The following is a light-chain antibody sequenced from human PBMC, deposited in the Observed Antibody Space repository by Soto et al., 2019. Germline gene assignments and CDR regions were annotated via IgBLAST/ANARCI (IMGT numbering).Light chain of an antibody. CDR3: LQDNSYPWT. CDR1: QDIRNY. J-gene: IGKJ1*01. Sequence: ALQMTQSPSSLSASVGDRVTISCRASQDIRNYLGWYQQKSGEAPKLLIYGASSLESGVPSRFSGSGSGTDFTLTISSLQAEDFATYYCLQDNSYPWTFGQGTKVEI. V-gene: IGKV1-6*01. CDR2: GAS.